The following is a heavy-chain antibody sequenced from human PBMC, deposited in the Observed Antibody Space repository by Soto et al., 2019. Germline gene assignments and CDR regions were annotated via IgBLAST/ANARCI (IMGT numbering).Heavy chain of an antibody. D-gene: IGHD3-22*01. CDR3: AKGLYDSSGYYNYYYYGMDV. CDR1: GFTFDDYS. Sequence: GGSLRLSCAASGFTFDDYSMHWVRQAPGKGLEWVSLISCDGGSTYYADSVKGRFTISRDNSKNSLYLQMNSLRTEDTALYYWAKGLYDSSGYYNYYYYGMDVWGQGSTVTVSS. J-gene: IGHJ6*02. CDR2: ISCDGGST. V-gene: IGHV3-43*01.